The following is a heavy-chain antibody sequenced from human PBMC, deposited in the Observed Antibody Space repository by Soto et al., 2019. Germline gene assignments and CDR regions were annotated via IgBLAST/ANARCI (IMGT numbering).Heavy chain of an antibody. V-gene: IGHV5-51*01. D-gene: IGHD6-19*01. CDR3: ARPRIAMAGANAFDF. Sequence: GESLKISCRGSGYSFTNYWIGWVRQMPGKGLEWMGIIYPGNSDTRYSPTFQGQVTISVDKSISTAYLQWSSLKASDTAIYYCARPRIAMAGANAFDFWGQGTMVTVSS. J-gene: IGHJ3*01. CDR1: GYSFTNYW. CDR2: IYPGNSDT.